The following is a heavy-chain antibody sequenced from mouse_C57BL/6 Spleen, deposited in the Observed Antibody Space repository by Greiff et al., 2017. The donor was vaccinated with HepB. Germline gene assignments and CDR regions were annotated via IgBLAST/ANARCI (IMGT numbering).Heavy chain of an antibody. J-gene: IGHJ2*01. D-gene: IGHD1-1*01. CDR3: ARYGSPLYYFDY. V-gene: IGHV1-59*01. Sequence: QVQLQQPGAELVRPGTSVKLSCKASGYTFTSYWMHWVKQRPGQGLEWIGVIDPSDSYTNYNQKFKGKATLTVDTSSSSAYMQLSSLTSEDSAVYYCARYGSPLYYFDYWGQGTTLTVSS. CDR1: GYTFTSYW. CDR2: IDPSDSYT.